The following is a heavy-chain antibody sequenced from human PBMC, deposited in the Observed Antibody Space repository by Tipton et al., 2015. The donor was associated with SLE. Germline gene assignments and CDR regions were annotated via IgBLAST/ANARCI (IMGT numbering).Heavy chain of an antibody. CDR1: GGSFSGYY. CDR3: ARGVTGTVGED. CDR2: INHSGST. Sequence: TLSLTCAVYGGSFSGYYWSWIRQPPGKGLEWIGEINHSGSTNYNPSLKSRVTISVDTSKNQFSLKLSSVTAADTAVYYCARGVTGTVGEDWGQGTLVTVSS. J-gene: IGHJ1*01. D-gene: IGHD1-7*01. V-gene: IGHV4-34*01.